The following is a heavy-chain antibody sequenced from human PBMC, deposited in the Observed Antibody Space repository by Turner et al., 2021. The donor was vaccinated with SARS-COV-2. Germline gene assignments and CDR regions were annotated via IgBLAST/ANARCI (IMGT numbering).Heavy chain of an antibody. D-gene: IGHD3-3*01. CDR2: IYYSGST. Sequence: VKPSETLSLTCTVSGGSISSSSYYWGWIRQPPGKGLEWIGSIYYSGSTYYNPSLKSRVTISVDTSKNQFSLKLSSVTAADTAVYCCARYWSGYSTDDAFDIWGQGTMVTISS. CDR1: GGSISSSSYY. J-gene: IGHJ3*02. V-gene: IGHV4-39*01. CDR3: ARYWSGYSTDDAFDI.